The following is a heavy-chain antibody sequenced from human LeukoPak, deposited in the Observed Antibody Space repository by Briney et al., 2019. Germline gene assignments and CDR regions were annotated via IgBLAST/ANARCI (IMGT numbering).Heavy chain of an antibody. D-gene: IGHD3-10*01. CDR3: AKESAFSAYYYGSGSYFH. V-gene: IGHV3-23*01. CDR2: ISGSGDTT. J-gene: IGHJ4*02. CDR1: GFIFSNYA. Sequence: PGGSLRLSCATSGFIFSNYAVNWVRQAPGKGLEWVSIISGSGDTTYYADSVKGRFTISRDNSKNTLYLQMNSLRAEDTAVYYCAKESAFSAYYYGSGSYFHWGQGTLVTVSS.